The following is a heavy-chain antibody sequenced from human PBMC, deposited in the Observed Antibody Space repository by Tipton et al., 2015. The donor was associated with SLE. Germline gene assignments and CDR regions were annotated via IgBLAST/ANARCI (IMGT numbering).Heavy chain of an antibody. D-gene: IGHD2-8*01. CDR1: GYSITTGYY. V-gene: IGHV4-38-2*02. Sequence: TLSLTCTVSGYSITTGYYWGWIRQPPGKGLEWIGEINHSGSTNYNPSLKSRVTISVDTSKNQFSLKLGSVTAADTAVYYCARASPGVWCFDLWGRGSLVTVSS. CDR2: INHSGST. CDR3: ARASPGVWCFDL. J-gene: IGHJ2*01.